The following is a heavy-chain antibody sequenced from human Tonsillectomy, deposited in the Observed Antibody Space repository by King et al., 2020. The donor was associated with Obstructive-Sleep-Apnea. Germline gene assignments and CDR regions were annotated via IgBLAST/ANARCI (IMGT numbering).Heavy chain of an antibody. J-gene: IGHJ4*02. CDR3: TAEVYSDYDFGY. D-gene: IGHD5-12*01. V-gene: IGHV3-15*01. CDR2: IKSKTVGGTT. CDR1: GFTFKNAW. Sequence: DVQLVESGGGLVKPGGSLRLSCAASGFTFKNAWMSWVRQAPGKGLEWVGRIKSKTVGGTTDCAAPVEGRIIISRDDSKNTLYLQMNSLKTEDTAVYYCTAEVYSDYDFGYWGQGTLVTVSA.